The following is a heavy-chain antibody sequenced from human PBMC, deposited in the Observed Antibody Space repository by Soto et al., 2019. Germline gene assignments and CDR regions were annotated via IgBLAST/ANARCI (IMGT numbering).Heavy chain of an antibody. D-gene: IGHD2-21*02. Sequence: PSETLSLTCTVSGGSISSSSYYWGWIRQPPGKGLEWIAYIYYSGSTYYNPSLKSRVAMSVDTSKNQFSLKVSSVTAADTAVYYFAREFCGGDSHGCYFDYWGQGTLVTVSS. J-gene: IGHJ4*02. V-gene: IGHV4-39*02. CDR2: IYYSGST. CDR3: AREFCGGDSHGCYFDY. CDR1: GGSISSSSYY.